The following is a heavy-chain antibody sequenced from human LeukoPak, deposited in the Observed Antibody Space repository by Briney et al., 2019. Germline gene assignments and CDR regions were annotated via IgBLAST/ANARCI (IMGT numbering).Heavy chain of an antibody. V-gene: IGHV4-30-2*01. CDR3: ARLYYDFWSGFDY. Sequence: SETLSLTCTISGGSISSGGYYWSWIRQPPGKGLEWIGYIYHSGSTYYNPSLKSRVTISVDRSKNQFSLKLSSVTAADTAVYYCARLYYDFWSGFDYWGQGTLVTVSS. CDR2: IYHSGST. D-gene: IGHD3-3*01. CDR1: GGSISSGGYY. J-gene: IGHJ4*02.